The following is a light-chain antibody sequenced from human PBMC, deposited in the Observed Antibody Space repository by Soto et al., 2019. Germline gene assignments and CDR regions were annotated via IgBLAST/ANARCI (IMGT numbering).Light chain of an antibody. CDR1: QSISNY. CDR2: GAS. Sequence: ELVLTQSPATLSLSPGDRATLSCRVCQSISNYLAWYQQKPGQAPRLLIYGASSRATGIPARFSGGGSGTEFTLTISSLQSEDFAVYYCQQYSNWPPWTFGQGTKVDVK. V-gene: IGKV3D-15*01. CDR3: QQYSNWPPWT. J-gene: IGKJ1*01.